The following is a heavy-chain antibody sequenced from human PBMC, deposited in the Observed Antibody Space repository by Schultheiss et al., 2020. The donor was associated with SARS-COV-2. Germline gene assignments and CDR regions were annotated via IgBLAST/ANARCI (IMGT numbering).Heavy chain of an antibody. J-gene: IGHJ1*01. Sequence: GESLKISCAASGFTFSSYWMHWVRQAPGKGLEWVSSISSGSTYIHYTDSMKGRITISRDNAKNSVYLQMNSLRVEDTAVYYCARGAGRGASTVISWWGQGTLVTVSS. CDR2: ISSGSTYI. CDR3: ARGAGRGASTVISW. V-gene: IGHV3-21*03. CDR1: GFTFSSYW. D-gene: IGHD1-1*01.